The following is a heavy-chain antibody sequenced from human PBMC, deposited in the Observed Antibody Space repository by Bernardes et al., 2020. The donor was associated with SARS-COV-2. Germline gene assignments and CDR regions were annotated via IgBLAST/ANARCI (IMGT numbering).Heavy chain of an antibody. CDR2: IFPSGRT. Sequence: GTLSLTCTVSGGSFSSNVWWSWVRQPPGKGLEWIGEIFPSGRTNYNPSLKSRVNMSIDKSNKQLSLKLNSVTAADTAVYYCARLLSTWSPFDFWGQGILVTVSS. CDR3: ARLLSTWSPFDF. D-gene: IGHD2-8*02. CDR1: GGSFSSNVW. J-gene: IGHJ4*02. V-gene: IGHV4-4*02.